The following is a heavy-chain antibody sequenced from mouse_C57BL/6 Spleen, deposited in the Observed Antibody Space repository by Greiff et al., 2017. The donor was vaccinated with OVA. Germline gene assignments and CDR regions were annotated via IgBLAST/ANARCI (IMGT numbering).Heavy chain of an antibody. J-gene: IGHJ4*01. D-gene: IGHD2-1*01. CDR1: GYAFSSSW. V-gene: IGHV1-82*01. CDR2: IYPGDGDT. CDR3: ASCYGNYPYAMDY. Sequence: VQGVESGPELVKPGASVKISCKASGYAFSSSWMNWVKQRPGKGLEWIGRIYPGDGDTNYNGKFKGKATLTADKSSSTAYMQLSSLTSEDSAVYFCASCYGNYPYAMDYWGQGTSVTVSS.